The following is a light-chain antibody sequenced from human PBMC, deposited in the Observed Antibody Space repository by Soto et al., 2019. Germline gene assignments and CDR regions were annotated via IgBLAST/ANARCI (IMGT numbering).Light chain of an antibody. V-gene: IGKV3-20*01. J-gene: IGKJ1*01. CDR3: QQYSSSRT. CDR2: GGS. CDR1: QSVSSN. Sequence: EMVLTQSPATLSVSPGERATLSCRASQSVSSNLAWYQQTPGQAPRLLIYGGSSRAAGIPVRCSGSGSETYFSLTSTRLEPEDSAVYYCQQYSSSRTFGQGTKVDIK.